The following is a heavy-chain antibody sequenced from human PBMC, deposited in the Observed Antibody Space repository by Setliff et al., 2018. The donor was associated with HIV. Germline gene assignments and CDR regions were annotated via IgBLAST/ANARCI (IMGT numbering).Heavy chain of an antibody. CDR2: IYYSGST. CDR3: ARERRYYGSGSSL. J-gene: IGHJ4*02. V-gene: IGHV4-39*07. Sequence: ASETLSLTCTVSGGSISSSSYYWGWIRQPPGKGLEWIGSIYYSGSTYYNPSLKSRVTISVDTSKNQFSLKLSSVTAADTAVYYCARERRYYGSGSSLWGQGTLVTVSS. CDR1: GGSISSSSYY. D-gene: IGHD3-10*01.